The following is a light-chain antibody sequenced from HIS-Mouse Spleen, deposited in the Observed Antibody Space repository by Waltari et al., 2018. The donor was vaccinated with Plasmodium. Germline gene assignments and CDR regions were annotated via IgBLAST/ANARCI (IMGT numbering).Light chain of an antibody. J-gene: IGKJ2*02. Sequence: EIVMTQSPATLSVSPGESATLSCRASPSVSSNLAWYQQQPGQAPRLLIYGASTRATGIPARFSGSESGTEFTLTISSMQCEDFAVYYCQQYNNWPPCTFGQGTKLEIK. V-gene: IGKV3-15*01. CDR2: GAS. CDR3: QQYNNWPPCT. CDR1: PSVSSN.